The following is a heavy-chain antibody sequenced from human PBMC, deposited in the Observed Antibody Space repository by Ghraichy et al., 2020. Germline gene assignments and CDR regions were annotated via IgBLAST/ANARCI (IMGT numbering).Heavy chain of an antibody. V-gene: IGHV4-39*01. CDR1: GHSMRSSSYF. CDR2: VFYSGAT. Sequence: SETLSLTCNVSGHSMRSSSYFWSWIRQPPGKGLEWIGCVFYSGATYYNPSLQSRVAMSADTSENKFSLRLNSVTAADTAMYFCASEYSSSEFDLWGQGVLGNVSS. CDR3: ASEYSSSEFDL. J-gene: IGHJ4*01. D-gene: IGHD5-12*01.